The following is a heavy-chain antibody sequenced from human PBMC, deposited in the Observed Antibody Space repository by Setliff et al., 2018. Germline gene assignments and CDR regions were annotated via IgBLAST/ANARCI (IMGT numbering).Heavy chain of an antibody. V-gene: IGHV7-4-1*02. Sequence: ASVKVSCKGSGYTFSTYAILWMRQAPGQGLEWMGWINTNTGNPSYAQGFTGRFVFSLDTSVSTAYLQISSLKAEDTAIYYCARGSRFGTIVYRGDYYMDVWGKGTTVTVS. CDR3: ARGSRFGTIVYRGDYYMDV. D-gene: IGHD3-10*01. CDR1: GYTFSTYA. CDR2: INTNTGNP. J-gene: IGHJ6*03.